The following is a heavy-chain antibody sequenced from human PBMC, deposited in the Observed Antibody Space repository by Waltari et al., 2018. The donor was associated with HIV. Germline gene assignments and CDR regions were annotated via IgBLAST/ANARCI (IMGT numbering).Heavy chain of an antibody. D-gene: IGHD2-8*01. CDR2: IDPRTGEA. J-gene: IGHJ4*03. CDR3: ARREDVTVHAIPPAYHLDF. CDR1: ASTFTEYY. Sequence: VHLVQSGPEVRRTGASVTVSCNGPASTFTEYYIHWLRQTPGQGPVWLGRIDPRTGEALHAPTFLAHITITSDTSLTTACLDLTSLQSADTAADSCARREDVTVHAIPPAYHLDFWCHGALVNFSS. V-gene: IGHV1-2*06.